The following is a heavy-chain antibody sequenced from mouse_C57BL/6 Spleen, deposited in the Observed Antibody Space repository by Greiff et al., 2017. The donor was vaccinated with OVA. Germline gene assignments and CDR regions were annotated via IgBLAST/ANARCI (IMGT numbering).Heavy chain of an antibody. CDR1: GYTFPDYE. Sequence: VQLQESGAELVRPGASVTLSCKASGYTFPDYEMHWVKQTPVHGLEWIGAIDPETGGTAYNQKFKGKAILTADKSSSTAYMELRSLTSEDSAVYYCTSTTVVEEDAMDYWGQGTSVTVSS. CDR3: TSTTVVEEDAMDY. CDR2: IDPETGGT. J-gene: IGHJ4*01. D-gene: IGHD1-1*01. V-gene: IGHV1-15*01.